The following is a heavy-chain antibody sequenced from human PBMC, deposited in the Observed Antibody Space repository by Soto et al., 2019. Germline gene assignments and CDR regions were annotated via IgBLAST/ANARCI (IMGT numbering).Heavy chain of an antibody. J-gene: IGHJ4*02. CDR2: IIPIFGTA. CDR3: ARERDVDTAMVTFFDY. Sequence: SVKVSCKASGGIFSSYAISWVRQAPGQGLEWMGGIIPIFGTANYAQKFQGRVTITADESTSTAYMELSSLRSEDTAVYYCARERDVDTAMVTFFDYWGQGTLVTVSS. D-gene: IGHD5-18*01. V-gene: IGHV1-69*13. CDR1: GGIFSSYA.